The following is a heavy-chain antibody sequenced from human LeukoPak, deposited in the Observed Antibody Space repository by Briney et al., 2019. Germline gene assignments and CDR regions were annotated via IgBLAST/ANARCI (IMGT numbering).Heavy chain of an antibody. D-gene: IGHD2-15*01. Sequence: GGSLRLSCAASEFTFSSYGMHWVRQAPGKGLEWVAVISYDGSNKYYADSVKGRFTISRDNSKNTLYLQMNSLRAEDTAVYYCAKDLEGSADYWGQGTLVTVSS. V-gene: IGHV3-30*18. CDR1: EFTFSSYG. J-gene: IGHJ4*02. CDR3: AKDLEGSADY. CDR2: ISYDGSNK.